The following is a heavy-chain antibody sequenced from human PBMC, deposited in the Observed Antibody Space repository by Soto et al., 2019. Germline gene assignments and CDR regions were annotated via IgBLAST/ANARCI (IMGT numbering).Heavy chain of an antibody. CDR2: LNTYNANT. V-gene: IGHV1-18*01. Sequence: QIQLVQSEGEVRQPGASVKVSCKTSGYTFINYGVTWVRQRPGQGLEWIGWLNTYNANTKYAQKLQGRVTMTADTSASTAYVELRSLRSDDTAVYFCARAQTPTESDFWGQGTLVIVSS. CDR3: ARAQTPTESDF. D-gene: IGHD2-15*01. CDR1: GYTFINYG. J-gene: IGHJ4*02.